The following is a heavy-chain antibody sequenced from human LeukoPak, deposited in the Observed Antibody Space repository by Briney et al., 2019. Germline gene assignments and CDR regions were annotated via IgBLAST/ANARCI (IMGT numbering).Heavy chain of an antibody. D-gene: IGHD1-26*01. Sequence: PSETLSLTCTVSGGSISDYYWSWIRQPPGQKLEWIGYIYSSGSTNYNPSLKSRVTFSADTSKNQFSLKLGSVTAADTAVYYCARSLVGATSYFDYWGQGTLVTVSS. CDR2: IYSSGST. J-gene: IGHJ4*02. CDR1: GGSISDYY. CDR3: ARSLVGATSYFDY. V-gene: IGHV4-59*01.